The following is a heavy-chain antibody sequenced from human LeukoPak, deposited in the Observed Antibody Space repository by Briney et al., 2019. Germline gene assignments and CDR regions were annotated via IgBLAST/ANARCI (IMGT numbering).Heavy chain of an antibody. J-gene: IGHJ4*02. CDR1: GGSFNSYY. CDR3: ARWGHCSGDNCYSGYYDY. D-gene: IGHD2-15*01. V-gene: IGHV4-59*01. CDR2: IYSSGST. Sequence: SETLSLTCTVSGGSFNSYYWTWIRQPPGKGLEWIGYIYSSGSTNFNPSLKSRVAMSVDTSKNQFSLKLSSMTSADTAVYYCARWGHCSGDNCYSGYYDYWGQGTLVTVSS.